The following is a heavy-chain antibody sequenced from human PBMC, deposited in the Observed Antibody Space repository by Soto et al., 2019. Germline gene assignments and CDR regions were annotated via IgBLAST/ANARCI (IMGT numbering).Heavy chain of an antibody. V-gene: IGHV4-59*08. CDR1: GGSISNYY. D-gene: IGHD2-2*01. CDR2: IYYSGST. J-gene: IGHJ6*02. CDR3: ARHSRAVSHYGMAV. Sequence: SETLSLTCTVSGGSISNYYWSWIRQPPGKGLEWIGYIYYSGSTNYNPSLKSRVSISLGTSKNQFSLRLSSVTAADTAVYYCARHSRAVSHYGMAVWTRGTTVTVSS.